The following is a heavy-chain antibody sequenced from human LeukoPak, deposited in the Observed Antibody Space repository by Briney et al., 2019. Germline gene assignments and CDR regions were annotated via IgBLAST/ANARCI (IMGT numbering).Heavy chain of an antibody. CDR1: GFTFSSYA. V-gene: IGHV3-64*01. CDR3: ARGVAKRYFDY. J-gene: IGHJ4*02. CDR2: ISSNGGST. Sequence: PGGSLRLSCAASGFTFSSYAMSWVRQAPGKGLEYVSAISSNGGSTYYANSVKGRFTISRDNSKNTLYLQMGSLRAEDMAVYYCARGVAKRYFDYWGQGTLVTVSS. D-gene: IGHD2-15*01.